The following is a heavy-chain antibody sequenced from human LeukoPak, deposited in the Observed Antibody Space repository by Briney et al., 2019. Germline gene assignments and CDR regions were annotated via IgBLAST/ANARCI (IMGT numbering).Heavy chain of an antibody. J-gene: IGHJ6*03. CDR2: MNPNSGNT. CDR1: GYTFTSYD. D-gene: IGHD6-13*01. V-gene: IGHV1-8*03. Sequence: GASVKVSCKASGYTFTSYDINWVRQATGQGLEWMGWMNPNSGNTGYAQKFQGRVTITRNTSISTAYMELSSLRSEDTAVYYCARGRRYSSSWYLRNYYYYYYMDVWGKGTTVTVSS. CDR3: ARGRRYSSSWYLRNYYYYYYMDV.